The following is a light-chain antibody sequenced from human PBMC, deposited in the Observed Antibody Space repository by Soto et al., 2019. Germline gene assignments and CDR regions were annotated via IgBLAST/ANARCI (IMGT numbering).Light chain of an antibody. J-gene: IGKJ4*01. V-gene: IGKV1-27*01. CDR3: QNYNSAPLT. CDR2: AAS. Sequence: DIQMTQSPSSLSASVGDRVTITCRASQGITSYLAWYQQKPGKVPKLLIYAASTLQSGVPSRFSGGGSGAEFTLTISSLQPEDVATYYCQNYNSAPLTFGGGTKVEIK. CDR1: QGITSY.